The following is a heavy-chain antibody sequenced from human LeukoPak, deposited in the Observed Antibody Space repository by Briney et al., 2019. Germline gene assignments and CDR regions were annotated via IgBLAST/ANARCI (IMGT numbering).Heavy chain of an antibody. D-gene: IGHD3-22*01. V-gene: IGHV3-23*01. Sequence: GGSLRLSCAASGFTFSSYAMSWVRQAPGKGLEWVSAISGSGGSTYYADSVKGRFTISRDSSKNTLDLQMNSLRAEDTAVYYCAKDADSSGYTEIDYWGQGTLVTVSS. J-gene: IGHJ4*02. CDR1: GFTFSSYA. CDR3: AKDADSSGYTEIDY. CDR2: ISGSGGST.